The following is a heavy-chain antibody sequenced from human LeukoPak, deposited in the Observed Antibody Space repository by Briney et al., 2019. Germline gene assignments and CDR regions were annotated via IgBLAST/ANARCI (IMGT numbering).Heavy chain of an antibody. Sequence: PGGSLTLTCAASGFTFSSHWLSWVRQAPGKGLEWVANIKHGGSEKYYVDSVKGRIILSRANDDNFLCLRMNMTRAEDPVFYFCTRRGYGDDWAFDIGGQGTMATVSA. D-gene: IGHD4-17*01. CDR3: TRRGYGDDWAFDI. CDR1: GFTFSSHW. J-gene: IGHJ3*02. CDR2: IKHGGSEK. V-gene: IGHV3-7*02.